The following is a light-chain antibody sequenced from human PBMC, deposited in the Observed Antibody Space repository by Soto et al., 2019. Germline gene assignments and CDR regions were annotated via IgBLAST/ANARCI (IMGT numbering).Light chain of an antibody. Sequence: IVMTQSPATLPVSPGGRATLSCRASQSISDTLAWYQQKPGQAPRLLIYGASTRAPGFPARFSGSGSGTDFTLTISSLQSEDFAVYYCQQYNNWPWTFGQGTKVEIK. J-gene: IGKJ1*01. CDR3: QQYNNWPWT. V-gene: IGKV3-15*01. CDR1: QSISDT. CDR2: GAS.